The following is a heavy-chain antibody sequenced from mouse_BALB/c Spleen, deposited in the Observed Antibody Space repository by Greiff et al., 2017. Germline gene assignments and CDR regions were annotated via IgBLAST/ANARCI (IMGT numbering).Heavy chain of an antibody. J-gene: IGHJ4*01. V-gene: IGHV3-5*02. CDR1: GISITTGNYR. CDR3: ARDETGRGAMDY. D-gene: IGHD4-1*01. Sequence: EVKLMESGPGLVKPSQTVSLTCTVTGISITTGNYRWSWIRQFPGNKLEWIGYIYYSGTITYNPSLTRRTTITRDTSKNQFFLEMNSLTAEDTATYYCARDETGRGAMDYWGQGTSVTVSS. CDR2: IYYSGTI.